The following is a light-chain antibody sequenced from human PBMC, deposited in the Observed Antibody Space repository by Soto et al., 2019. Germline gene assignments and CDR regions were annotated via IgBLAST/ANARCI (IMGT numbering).Light chain of an antibody. Sequence: IVLTQSPATLSLSPGERATLSCRASRSVSSSYLAWYQQKPGQAPSLLIYGTSSRATGIPDRFSGSGSGTDFTLTISRLEPEDFAVYYCQQYGNSSWTFGQGTKVDIK. CDR1: RSVSSSY. CDR2: GTS. CDR3: QQYGNSSWT. V-gene: IGKV3-20*01. J-gene: IGKJ1*01.